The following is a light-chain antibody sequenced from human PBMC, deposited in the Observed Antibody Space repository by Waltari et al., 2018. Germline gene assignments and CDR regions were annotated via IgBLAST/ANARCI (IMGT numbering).Light chain of an antibody. CDR3: QQYNDYPLT. V-gene: IGKV1-5*03. CDR1: QSISSW. Sequence: DIQMTQSPSTLSASVGDRVTITCRASQSISSWLAWYQQKQGKAPKLLIYKASSLESGVPSRFSGSGSGTEFTLTISSLQPDDFATYYCQQYNDYPLTFGVGTKVEIK. CDR2: KAS. J-gene: IGKJ4*01.